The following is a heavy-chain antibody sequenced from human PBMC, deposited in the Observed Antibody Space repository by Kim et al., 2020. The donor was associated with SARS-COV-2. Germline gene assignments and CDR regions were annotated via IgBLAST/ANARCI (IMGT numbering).Heavy chain of an antibody. D-gene: IGHD3-9*01. CDR1: GFTFSSYA. J-gene: IGHJ6*02. CDR3: AGGVRYFDWLLYPTYFGYGMDV. V-gene: IGHV3-23*01. CDR2: ISGSGGST. Sequence: GGSLRLSCAASGFTFSSYAMSWVRQAPGKGLEWVSAISGSGGSTYYADSVKGRFTNSRANSKNTLYLQMNSLRAEDTAVYYCAGGVRYFDWLLYPTYFGYGMDVWGQGTTVTVSS.